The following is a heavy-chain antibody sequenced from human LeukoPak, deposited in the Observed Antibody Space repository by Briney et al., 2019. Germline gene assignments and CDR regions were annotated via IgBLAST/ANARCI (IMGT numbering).Heavy chain of an antibody. V-gene: IGHV3-30-3*01. J-gene: IGHJ4*02. CDR2: ISYDGSNK. D-gene: IGHD3-3*01. CDR3: ARDRYDFWSGYYIFDY. CDR1: GFSFSSYA. Sequence: PGGSLRLSCAASGFSFSSYAMHWVRQAPGKGLEWVAVISYDGSNKYYADSVKGRFTISRDNSKNTLYLQMNSLRAEDTAVYYCARDRYDFWSGYYIFDYWGQGTLVTVSS.